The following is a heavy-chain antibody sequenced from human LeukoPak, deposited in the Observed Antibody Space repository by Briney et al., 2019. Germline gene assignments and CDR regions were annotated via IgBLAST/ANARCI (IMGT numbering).Heavy chain of an antibody. CDR3: ARDRSNPGYCTGGTCYGYYYYGMDV. D-gene: IGHD2-15*01. CDR2: IYYSGST. J-gene: IGHJ6*02. Sequence: SETLSLTCTVSGGSISSYYWNWIRQPPGKVLEWIGYIYYSGSTNYNPSLKSRVTISVDTSKNQFSLKLSSVTAADTAVYYCARDRSNPGYCTGGTCYGYYYYGMDVWGQGTTVTVSS. V-gene: IGHV4-59*13. CDR1: GGSISSYY.